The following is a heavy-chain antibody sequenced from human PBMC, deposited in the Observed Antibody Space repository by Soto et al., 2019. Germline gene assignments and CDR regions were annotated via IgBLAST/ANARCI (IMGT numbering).Heavy chain of an antibody. CDR2: ISYDGSNK. Sequence: GGSLRLSCAASGFTFSIYAMHWVRQAPGKGLEWVAVISYDGSNKYYADSVKGRFTISRGNSKNTLYLQMNSLRAEDTAVYYCARVKSAGTSYYYYGMDVWGQGTTVTVSS. CDR1: GFTFSIYA. D-gene: IGHD6-13*01. J-gene: IGHJ6*02. V-gene: IGHV3-30-3*01. CDR3: ARVKSAGTSYYYYGMDV.